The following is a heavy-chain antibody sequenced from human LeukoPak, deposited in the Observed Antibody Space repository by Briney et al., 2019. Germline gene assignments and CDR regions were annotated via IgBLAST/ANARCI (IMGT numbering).Heavy chain of an antibody. D-gene: IGHD1-14*01. V-gene: IGHV3-48*02. Sequence: PGGSLRLSCAASGFTFSTYNMNWVRQAPGKGLEWVSYIRGSTTMTYADSVKGRFTISRDNDKNSLYLQLNTLRDEDTAVYYCVRDHHYYFDLWGRGTLVTVSS. J-gene: IGHJ2*01. CDR2: IRGSTTM. CDR3: VRDHHYYFDL. CDR1: GFTFSTYN.